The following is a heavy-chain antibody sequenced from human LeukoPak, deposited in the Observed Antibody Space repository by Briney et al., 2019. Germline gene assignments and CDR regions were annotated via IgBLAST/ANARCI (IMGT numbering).Heavy chain of an antibody. CDR3: AKSPGGFGELLYPDAFDI. CDR1: GFIFSSYA. V-gene: IGHV3-23*01. J-gene: IGHJ3*02. D-gene: IGHD3-10*01. Sequence: HPGGSLRLSCAASGFIFSSYAMSWVRQAPGKGLEWVSAISGSGGSTYYADSVKGRFTISRDNSKNTLYLQMNSLRAEDTAVYYCAKSPGGFGELLYPDAFDIWGQGTMVTVSS. CDR2: ISGSGGST.